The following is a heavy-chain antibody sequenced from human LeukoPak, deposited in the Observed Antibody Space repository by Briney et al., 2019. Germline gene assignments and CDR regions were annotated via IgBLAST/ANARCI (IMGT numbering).Heavy chain of an antibody. CDR1: GFTFSSYN. D-gene: IGHD1-14*01. V-gene: IGHV3-48*01. CDR3: AKSGFILGAGAFDM. CDR2: ISWSTTTI. Sequence: GGSLRLSCAASGFTFSSYNMNWVRQAPGKGLEWVSYISWSTTTIYYADSVKGRFTISRDNSNNTLFLQMNSLRAEDTAVYYCAKSGFILGAGAFDMWGQGTMVTVSS. J-gene: IGHJ3*02.